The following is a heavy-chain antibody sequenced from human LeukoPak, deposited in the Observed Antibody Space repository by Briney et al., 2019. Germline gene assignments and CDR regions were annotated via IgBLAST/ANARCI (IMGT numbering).Heavy chain of an antibody. CDR2: IIPILGIA. J-gene: IGHJ3*02. D-gene: IGHD3-22*01. CDR3: ARDFSVVITPGSFDI. CDR1: GGTFISYA. Sequence: SVKVSCKASGGTFISYAISWVRQAPGQGLEWMGRIIPILGIANYAQKFQGRVTITADKSTSTAYMELSSLRSEDTAVYYCARDFSVVITPGSFDIWGQGTMVTVFS. V-gene: IGHV1-69*04.